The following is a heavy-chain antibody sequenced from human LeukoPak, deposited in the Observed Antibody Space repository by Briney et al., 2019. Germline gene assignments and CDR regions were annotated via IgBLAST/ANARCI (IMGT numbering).Heavy chain of an antibody. Sequence: PSETLSLTCTVSGGSISSSSYYWGWIRQPPGKGLEWIETIYYSGSTYYNPSLKSRVTISVDTSKNQFSLKLSSVTAADTAVYYCARGQKYIAAAGKRGFDPWGQGTLVTVSS. V-gene: IGHV4-39*07. CDR1: GGSISSSSYY. CDR3: ARGQKYIAAAGKRGFDP. J-gene: IGHJ5*02. CDR2: IYYSGST. D-gene: IGHD6-13*01.